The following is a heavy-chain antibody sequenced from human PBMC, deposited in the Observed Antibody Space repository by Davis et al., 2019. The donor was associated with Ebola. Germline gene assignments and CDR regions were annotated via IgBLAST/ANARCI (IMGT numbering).Heavy chain of an antibody. Sequence: GESLKISCAASEFSSSIFAMTWVRQAPGKGLGWVSAISGSGGSTYYADSVKGRFTISRDSSKNTLYLQMDSLRAEDTAVYYCAKVKYYSTWRGGFDSWGQGTLVTVSS. CDR1: EFSSSIFA. J-gene: IGHJ4*02. CDR3: AKVKYYSTWRGGFDS. V-gene: IGHV3-23*01. D-gene: IGHD6-13*01. CDR2: ISGSGGST.